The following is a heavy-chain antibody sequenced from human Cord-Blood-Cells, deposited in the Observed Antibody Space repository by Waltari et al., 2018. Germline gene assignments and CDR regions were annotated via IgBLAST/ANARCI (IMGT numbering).Heavy chain of an antibody. D-gene: IGHD3-16*01. V-gene: IGHV3-7*01. CDR2: IKQDGSGK. J-gene: IGHJ3*02. Sequence: EVQLVESGGGLVQPGGSLRLPCAASGFTFSRSWMSWVRQAPGKGLEGVAKIKQDGSGKYYGDSVKGRFTISRDNAKNSLDLQMNSLRAEDTAVYYCASGGRTAFDIWGQGTMVTVSS. CDR3: ASGGRTAFDI. CDR1: GFTFSRSW.